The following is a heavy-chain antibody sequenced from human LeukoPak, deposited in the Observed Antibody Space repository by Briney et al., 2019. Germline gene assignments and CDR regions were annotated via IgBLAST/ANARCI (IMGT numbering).Heavy chain of an antibody. Sequence: GGSLRLSCPASGFTFSSFSMSWVRQAPGKGLEWVSAISGSGGDTHYADSVKGRFTISRDNSKNTLHLQTNSLRAEDTAVYYCAKCRTTCYANGFDFWGQGTKVTVSS. CDR2: ISGSGGDT. CDR3: AKCRTTCYANGFDF. J-gene: IGHJ3*01. CDR1: GFTFSSFS. V-gene: IGHV3-23*01. D-gene: IGHD2-2*01.